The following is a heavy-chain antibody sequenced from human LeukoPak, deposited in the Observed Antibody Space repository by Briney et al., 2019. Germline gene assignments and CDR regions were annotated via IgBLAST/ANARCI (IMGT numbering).Heavy chain of an antibody. D-gene: IGHD3-16*02. CDR3: ARGGGDYVWGSYRSDNWFDP. CDR2: IYYSGST. Sequence: NPSETLSLTCTVSGGSISSYYWSWIRQPPGKGLEWIGYIYYSGSTNYNPSLKSRVTISVDTSKNQFSLKLSSVTAADTAVYYCARGGGDYVWGSYRSDNWFDPWGQGTLVTVSS. CDR1: GGSISSYY. J-gene: IGHJ5*02. V-gene: IGHV4-59*01.